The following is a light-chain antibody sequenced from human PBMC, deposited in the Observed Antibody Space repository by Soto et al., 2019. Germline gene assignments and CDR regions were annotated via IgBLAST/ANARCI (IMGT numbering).Light chain of an antibody. Sequence: EIVLAQSPGTLSLSPGERATLSCRASQSVTNSFLAWYQQKPGQAPRLLIYGASRRATGIPDRFTGSGSGTAFTLTISRRGPEDFAVYYCQQYVSSPWAFGQGTRVEI. CDR2: GAS. J-gene: IGKJ1*01. CDR3: QQYVSSPWA. CDR1: QSVTNSF. V-gene: IGKV3-20*01.